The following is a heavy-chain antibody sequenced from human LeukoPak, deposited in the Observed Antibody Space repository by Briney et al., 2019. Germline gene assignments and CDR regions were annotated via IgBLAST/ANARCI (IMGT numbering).Heavy chain of an antibody. V-gene: IGHV4-34*01. J-gene: IGHJ4*02. Sequence: SETLSLTCGVYGGSFSGYYWSWIRQPPGKGLEWIGEINHSGSTNYNPSLKSRVTISVDTSMHQFSLRLSSVTAADTAVYYCARRSSRAADFDYWGQGTLVTVSS. CDR3: ARRSSRAADFDY. CDR2: INHSGST. CDR1: GGSFSGYY. D-gene: IGHD6-13*01.